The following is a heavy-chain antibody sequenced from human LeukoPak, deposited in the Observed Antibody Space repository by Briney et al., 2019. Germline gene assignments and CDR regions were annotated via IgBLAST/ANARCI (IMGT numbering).Heavy chain of an antibody. CDR2: ISSSGSTI. Sequence: PGGSLRLSCAASGFTFSDYYMGWIRQAPGKGLEWVSYISSSGSTIYYADSVKGRFTISRDNAKNSLYLQMNSLRAEDTAVYYCARDSSYDILTGYGDYYYGMDVWGQGTTVTVSS. D-gene: IGHD3-9*01. CDR3: ARDSSYDILTGYGDYYYGMDV. V-gene: IGHV3-11*01. CDR1: GFTFSDYY. J-gene: IGHJ6*02.